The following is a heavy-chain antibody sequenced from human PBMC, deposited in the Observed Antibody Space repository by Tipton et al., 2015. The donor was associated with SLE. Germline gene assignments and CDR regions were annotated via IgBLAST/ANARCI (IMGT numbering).Heavy chain of an antibody. Sequence: SGFTFSNYGMHWVRQAPGKGLEWVAVISYDGSNKYYADSVKGRFTISRDNSKNTLYLQMNSLRAEDTAVYYCARRSGGYYYYYGMDVWGQGTTVTVSS. D-gene: IGHD2-15*01. V-gene: IGHV3-30*19. CDR2: ISYDGSNK. CDR3: ARRSGGYYYYYGMDV. J-gene: IGHJ6*02. CDR1: GFTFSNYG.